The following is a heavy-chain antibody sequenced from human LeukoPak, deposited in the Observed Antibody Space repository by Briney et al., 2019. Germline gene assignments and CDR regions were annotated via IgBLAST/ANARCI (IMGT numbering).Heavy chain of an antibody. V-gene: IGHV4-59*08. J-gene: IGHJ1*01. CDR1: GGSISSYY. CDR2: IYYSGST. D-gene: IGHD6-13*01. CDR3: ARGGGTVAAAGTRLPQYFQH. Sequence: SETLSLTCTVSGGSISSYYWSWIRQPPGKGLEWIGYIYYSGSTNYNPSLKSRVTISVDTSKNQFSLKLSSVTAADTAVYYCARGGGTVAAAGTRLPQYFQHWGQGTLVTVSS.